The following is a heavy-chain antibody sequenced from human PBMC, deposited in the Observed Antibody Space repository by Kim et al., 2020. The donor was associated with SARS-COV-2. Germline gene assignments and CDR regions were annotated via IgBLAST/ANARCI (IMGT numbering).Heavy chain of an antibody. CDR1: GFSFSSYS. CDR2: ISSSSSYI. V-gene: IGHV3-21*01. D-gene: IGHD3-10*01. Sequence: GGSLRLSCAASGFSFSSYSMNWVRQAPGKGLEWVSSISSSSSYIYYADSEKGRFTISRDNAKNSLYLQKNSLRAEDTAVYYCARGWCTVYYGSGSYERVDVWGQGTTVTVSS. CDR3: ARGWCTVYYGSGSYERVDV. J-gene: IGHJ6*02.